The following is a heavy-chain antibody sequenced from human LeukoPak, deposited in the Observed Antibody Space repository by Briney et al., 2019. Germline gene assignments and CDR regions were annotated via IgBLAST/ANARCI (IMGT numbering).Heavy chain of an antibody. V-gene: IGHV5-10-1*01. J-gene: IGHJ4*02. CDR2: IDPSDSYT. CDR1: GYSFTNYR. CDR3: ATGASKVTTDFANY. Sequence: GESLTISCKGSGYSFTNYRISWVRQLPGKGLEWMGRIDPSDSYTKYSPSFEGHVTISVDKSISTAFLQWNSLKASDSAMYYCATGASKVTTDFANYWGQGTQVAVSS. D-gene: IGHD4-17*01.